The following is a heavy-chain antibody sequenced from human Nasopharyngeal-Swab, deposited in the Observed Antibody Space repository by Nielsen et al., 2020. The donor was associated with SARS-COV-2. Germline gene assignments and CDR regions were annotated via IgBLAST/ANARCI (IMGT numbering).Heavy chain of an antibody. CDR1: GFTFSNYA. J-gene: IGHJ4*02. D-gene: IGHD3-22*01. CDR3: AKDSQMYFYDSRGYGPPDY. V-gene: IGHV3-30*04. CDR2: ISYDGSNE. Sequence: GESLKISCAASGFTFSNYAMHWVRQAPGKGLEWVALISYDGSNENYADSVKGRFTISRDNSKNTLYLQMNSLRADDTAVYYCAKDSQMYFYDSRGYGPPDYWGQGPLVTVSS.